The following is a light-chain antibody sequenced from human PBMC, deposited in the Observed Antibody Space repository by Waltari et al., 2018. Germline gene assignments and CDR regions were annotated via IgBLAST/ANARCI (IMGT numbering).Light chain of an antibody. CDR1: QSISSW. CDR2: KSS. Sequence: DIQMTQSPSTLSASVGDRVTITCRASQSISSWLAWYQQKPGKAPKLLIYKSSSLESGVPSRFSGLGSGTEFTLTISSLQPDDFATYYCQQYNSFWTFGPGTPVEL. CDR3: QQYNSFWT. J-gene: IGKJ1*01. V-gene: IGKV1-5*03.